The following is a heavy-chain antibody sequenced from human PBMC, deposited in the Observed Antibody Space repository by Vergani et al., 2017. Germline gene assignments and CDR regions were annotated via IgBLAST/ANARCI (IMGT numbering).Heavy chain of an antibody. J-gene: IGHJ5*02. Sequence: QVQLVQSGAELKKPGASVKVSCKASGYTFTSYYMHWVRQAPGQGLEWMGIINPSGGSTSYAQKFQGRVTMTRDTSTSTVYMELSSLRSEDTAVYYCARDSRYCSSTSCYVGRYWFDHWGQGTLVTVSS. CDR2: INPSGGST. D-gene: IGHD2-2*01. V-gene: IGHV1-46*01. CDR1: GYTFTSYY. CDR3: ARDSRYCSSTSCYVGRYWFDH.